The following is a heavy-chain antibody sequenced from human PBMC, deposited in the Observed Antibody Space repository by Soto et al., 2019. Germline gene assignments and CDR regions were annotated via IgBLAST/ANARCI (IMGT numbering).Heavy chain of an antibody. Sequence: QVQLVESGGGVVQPGRSLRLSCAASGFTFSSYAMHWVRQAPGKGLEWVAVISYDGSNKYYADSVKGRFTISRDNSKNTLYLQMNSLRAEDTAVYYCAREEARLRSPFDYWGQGTLVTVSS. CDR2: ISYDGSNK. D-gene: IGHD4-17*01. J-gene: IGHJ4*02. CDR1: GFTFSSYA. CDR3: AREEARLRSPFDY. V-gene: IGHV3-30-3*01.